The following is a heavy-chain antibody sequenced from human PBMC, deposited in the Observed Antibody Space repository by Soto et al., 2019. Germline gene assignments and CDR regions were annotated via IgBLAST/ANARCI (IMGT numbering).Heavy chain of an antibody. D-gene: IGHD3-9*01. Sequence: EVQLLESGGGLVQPGGSLRLSCAASGLTFTSSAMSWLRQAPGKGLEWVSFIGHNGDDTYYGDSVKGRFPISRDTSKNTLDAQMNSLKAEYTAVDCCAKDLYFATNYCFRSYDYWGEGTLGTVSS. CDR2: IGHNGDDT. CDR1: GLTFTSSA. CDR3: AKDLYFATNYCFRSYDY. J-gene: IGHJ4*02. V-gene: IGHV3-23*01.